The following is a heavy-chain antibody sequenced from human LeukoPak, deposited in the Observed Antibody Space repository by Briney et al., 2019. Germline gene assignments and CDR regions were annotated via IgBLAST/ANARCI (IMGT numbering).Heavy chain of an antibody. J-gene: IGHJ4*02. V-gene: IGHV4-39*01. CDR2: IYYSGST. CDR1: GGSISSSSYY. CDR3: AATMVRYEGLS. Sequence: TSETLSLTCTVSGGSISSSSYYWGWIRQPPGKGLEWIGSIYYSGSTYYNPSLKSRVTISVDTSKNQFSLKLSSVTAADTAVYYCAATMVRYEGLSWGQGTLVTVSS. D-gene: IGHD3-10*01.